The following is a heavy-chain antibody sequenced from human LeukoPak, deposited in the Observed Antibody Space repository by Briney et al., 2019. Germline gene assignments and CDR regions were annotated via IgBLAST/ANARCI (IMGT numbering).Heavy chain of an antibody. CDR3: ARSNQADDY. J-gene: IGHJ4*02. Sequence: GGSLRLSCAASGFTFSSYWMHWVRQVPGKGLVWVARINSGGSSITYADSVKGRYTISRDNAKNTLYLQMDSLRAEDTGVYYCARSNQADDYWGQGTLVTVSS. CDR2: INSGGSSI. V-gene: IGHV3-74*01. CDR1: GFTFSSYW. D-gene: IGHD1-14*01.